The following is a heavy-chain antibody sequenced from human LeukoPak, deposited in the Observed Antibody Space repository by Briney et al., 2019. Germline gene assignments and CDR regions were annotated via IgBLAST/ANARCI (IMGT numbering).Heavy chain of an antibody. CDR3: AKGGTTAPFAY. D-gene: IGHD4-17*01. CDR1: GFTFSNYA. CDR2: ISGNTENT. J-gene: IGHJ4*02. Sequence: AGSLRLSCAASGFTFSNYAMSWVRQAPGKGLEWVSVISGNTENTYYADSVKGRFTISRDNSKNTLYLQMNSLRDEDTAVYYCAKGGTTAPFAYWGQGTLVTVSS. V-gene: IGHV3-23*01.